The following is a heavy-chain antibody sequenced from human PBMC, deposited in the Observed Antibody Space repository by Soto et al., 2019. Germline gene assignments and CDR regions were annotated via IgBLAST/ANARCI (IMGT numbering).Heavy chain of an antibody. Sequence: GGSLRLSCAASGFTFNSHAMSWVRQAPGKGLDWVSGISTGGGSTYYADSVKGRLTISRDNSMNTMYLQMNSLRAEDTAVYYCARHVGYCSSTSCYDFGWFDPWGQGTLVTVSS. V-gene: IGHV3-23*01. CDR1: GFTFNSHA. CDR2: ISTGGGST. CDR3: ARHVGYCSSTSCYDFGWFDP. J-gene: IGHJ5*02. D-gene: IGHD2-2*01.